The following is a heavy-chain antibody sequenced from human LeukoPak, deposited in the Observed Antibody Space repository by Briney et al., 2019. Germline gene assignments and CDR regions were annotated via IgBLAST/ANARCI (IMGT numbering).Heavy chain of an antibody. CDR3: ARGVTTLTPSGY. V-gene: IGHV1-8*01. D-gene: IGHD4-17*01. CDR1: GYTFTSFD. Sequence: ASVKVSCKASGYTFTSFDINWVRQATGQGLEWMGWMNPSSGNTGYAQKFQGRVTMTRDTSISTAYMEVSSLRSEDTAVYYCARGVTTLTPSGYWGQGTLVTVSS. CDR2: MNPSSGNT. J-gene: IGHJ4*02.